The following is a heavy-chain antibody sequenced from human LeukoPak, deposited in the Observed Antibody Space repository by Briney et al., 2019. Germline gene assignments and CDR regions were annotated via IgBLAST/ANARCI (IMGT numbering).Heavy chain of an antibody. J-gene: IGHJ5*02. CDR1: GYPFNSYY. Sequence: ASVKVSCKASGYPFNSYYMHWVRQAPGQGLEWMGIINPSGGSTAYAQKFQGGVTMTRDTSTSTVYMELSTVRSEDTAVYYCARDHGNSGWYRWFDPWGQGTLVTVSS. CDR3: ARDHGNSGWYRWFDP. D-gene: IGHD6-19*01. CDR2: INPSGGST. V-gene: IGHV1-46*02.